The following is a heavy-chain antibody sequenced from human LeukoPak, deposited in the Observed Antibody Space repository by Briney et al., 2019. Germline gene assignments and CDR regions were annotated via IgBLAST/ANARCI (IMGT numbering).Heavy chain of an antibody. Sequence: ASVKVSCKASGYTFTSYGISWVRQAPGQGLEWMGWISAYNGNTNYAQKFQGRVTIARDTSASTAYMELSSLRSEDTAVYYCARDRGGTGDFDYWGQGTLVTVSS. CDR2: ISAYNGNT. J-gene: IGHJ4*02. D-gene: IGHD1-1*01. CDR3: ARDRGGTGDFDY. V-gene: IGHV1-18*01. CDR1: GYTFTSYG.